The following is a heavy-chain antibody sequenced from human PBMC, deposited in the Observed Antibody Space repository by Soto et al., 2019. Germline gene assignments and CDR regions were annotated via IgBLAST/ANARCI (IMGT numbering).Heavy chain of an antibody. V-gene: IGHV1-58*01. CDR2: IVVGSGNT. Sequence: ASVKVSCKASGFTFTSSAVQWVRQARGQRLEWIGWIVVGSGNTDYAQKFQERVTITRDMSTSTAYMELSSLRSEDTAVYYCAAELRDYDILTGPYYFDYWGQGTLVTVSS. J-gene: IGHJ4*02. CDR3: AAELRDYDILTGPYYFDY. CDR1: GFTFTSSA. D-gene: IGHD3-9*01.